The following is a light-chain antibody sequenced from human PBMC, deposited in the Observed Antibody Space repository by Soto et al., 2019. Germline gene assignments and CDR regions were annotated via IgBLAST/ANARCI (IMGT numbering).Light chain of an antibody. V-gene: IGKV3D-20*01. CDR1: QSVSSGY. CDR3: KQYGSSPIT. CDR2: DAS. J-gene: IGKJ5*01. Sequence: EIVLTQSPATLSLSPGERATLSCGASQSVSSGYLAWYQHKPGLAPRLLIYDASNRATDIPDRFSGSGSGTDCALTISRLEHEYFAVYYCKQYGSSPITFGQGTRLQIK.